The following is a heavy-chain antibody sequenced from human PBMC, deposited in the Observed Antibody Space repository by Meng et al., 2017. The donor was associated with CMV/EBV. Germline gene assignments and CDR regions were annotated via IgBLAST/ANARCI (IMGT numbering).Heavy chain of an antibody. D-gene: IGHD4-17*01. J-gene: IGHJ3*02. CDR3: ARGGGLRRKDAFDI. Sequence: SVPGWVKLTGALLPRGTALGGSILTNDCAWGGVPKPPGKGLAWIGSIFNNGISYYTPWRQSRVTISVDTSKNQFSLKLNSVSAADTALYFCARGGGLRRKDAFDIWGQRTMVTVSS. V-gene: IGHV4-39*07. CDR2: IFNNGIS. CDR1: GGSILTNDCA.